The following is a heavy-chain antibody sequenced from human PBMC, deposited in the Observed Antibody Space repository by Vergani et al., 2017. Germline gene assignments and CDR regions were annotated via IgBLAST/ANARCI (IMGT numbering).Heavy chain of an antibody. D-gene: IGHD5-24*01. CDR2: ISYDGSNK. CDR3: AREWMATPFDY. Sequence: QVQLVESGGGVVQPGRSLRLSCAASGFTFSSYAMHWVRQAPGKGLEWVAVISYDGSNKYYADSVKGRFTISRDNSKNTLYLQMNSLRAEDTAVYYCAREWMATPFDYWAQGTLVTVSS. CDR1: GFTFSSYA. V-gene: IGHV3-30-3*01. J-gene: IGHJ4*02.